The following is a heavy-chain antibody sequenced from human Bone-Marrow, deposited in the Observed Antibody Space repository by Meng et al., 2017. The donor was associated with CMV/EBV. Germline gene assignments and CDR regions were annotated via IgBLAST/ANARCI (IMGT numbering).Heavy chain of an antibody. V-gene: IGHV3-20*04. CDR2: INWNGGST. CDR3: ARERTVRYYYYGMDV. CDR1: GFTFDDYG. Sequence: GESLKISCAASGFTFDDYGMSWVRQAPGKGLEWVSGINWNGGSTGYADSVKGRFTISRDNAKNSLYLQMNSLRAEDTAVYYCARERTVRYYYYGMDVWGQGTTVTVSS. D-gene: IGHD1-1*01. J-gene: IGHJ6*02.